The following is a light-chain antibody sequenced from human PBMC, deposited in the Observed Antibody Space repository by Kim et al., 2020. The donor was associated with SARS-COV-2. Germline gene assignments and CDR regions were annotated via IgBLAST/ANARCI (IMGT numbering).Light chain of an antibody. V-gene: IGLV2-14*04. Sequence: GQSITSACTGTSSDVGASNFVTWYQQHPGKAPKLRIYDVSKRPSGVSNRFSGSKSGNTASLTISGLQAEDEADYHCSSYTSSSTLVFGGGTQLTVL. CDR3: SSYTSSSTLV. J-gene: IGLJ2*01. CDR2: DVS. CDR1: SSDVGASNF.